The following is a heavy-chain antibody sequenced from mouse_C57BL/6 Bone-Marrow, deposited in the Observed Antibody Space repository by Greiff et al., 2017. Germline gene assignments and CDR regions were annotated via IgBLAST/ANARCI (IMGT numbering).Heavy chain of an antibody. D-gene: IGHD2-1*01. V-gene: IGHV2-9-1*01. CDR3: ARNLDYGNFYYAMDY. CDR2: IWTGGGT. CDR1: GFSLTSYA. J-gene: IGHJ4*01. Sequence: VQLQQSGPGLVAPSQSLSITCTVSGFSLTSYAISWVRQPPGKGLEWLGVIWTGGGTNYNSALKSRLSISKDNSKSQVFIKMNSLQTDDTARYYCARNLDYGNFYYAMDYWGQGTSVTVSS.